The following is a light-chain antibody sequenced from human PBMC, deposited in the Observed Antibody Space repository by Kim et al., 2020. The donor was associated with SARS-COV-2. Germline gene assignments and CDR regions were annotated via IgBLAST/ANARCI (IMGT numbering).Light chain of an antibody. CDR2: SNN. J-gene: IGLJ2*01. CDR3: AAWDDSLNGLV. CDR1: SSNIGSNP. V-gene: IGLV1-44*01. Sequence: GQRVTISCSGSSSNIGSNPVIWYKQLPETAPKVLIYSNNRRPSGVPDRFSGSKSGTSASLAISGLQSEDEADYYCAAWDDSLNGLVFGGGTQLTVL.